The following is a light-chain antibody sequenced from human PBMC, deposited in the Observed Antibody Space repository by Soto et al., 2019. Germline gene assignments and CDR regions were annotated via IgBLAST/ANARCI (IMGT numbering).Light chain of an antibody. J-gene: IGLJ2*01. Sequence: QSALTQPASVSGSPGQSVTISCTGTSSDVGGYNYVSWYQQHPGKAPKLMIYGVTNRPSGVSNRFSGSKSGNTASLTISGLQDDDEADYYYSSYTSSTTLSVVFGGGTKVTVL. V-gene: IGLV2-14*01. CDR1: SSDVGGYNY. CDR2: GVT. CDR3: SSYTSSTTLSVV.